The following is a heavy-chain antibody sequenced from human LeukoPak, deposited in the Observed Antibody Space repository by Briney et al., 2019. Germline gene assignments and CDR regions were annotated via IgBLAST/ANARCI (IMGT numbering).Heavy chain of an antibody. CDR1: GYTFTDYY. V-gene: IGHV1-2*02. Sequence: ASVKVSCKASGYTFTDYYIHWVRQAGGQGLEWMGWINAKSGGTNFAQNFRGRVTMTRDASITTAYMELTSLTSDDTAVYYCAGADWAAGVAFDYWGQGTLVTVSS. CDR3: AGADWAAGVAFDY. D-gene: IGHD3-9*01. CDR2: INAKSGGT. J-gene: IGHJ4*02.